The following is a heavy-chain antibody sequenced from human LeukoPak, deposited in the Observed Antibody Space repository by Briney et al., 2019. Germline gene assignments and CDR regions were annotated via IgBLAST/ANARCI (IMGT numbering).Heavy chain of an antibody. D-gene: IGHD2-8*02. V-gene: IGHV1-18*01. Sequence: GASVKVSCKASGYTFTSYGISWVRQAPGQGLEWMGWISAYNGNTNYAQKLQGRVTMTTDTSTSTAYMELRSLRSDDTAVYYCARDGLVVWLQSGGWFDPWGQGTLVTVSS. J-gene: IGHJ5*02. CDR1: GYTFTSYG. CDR2: ISAYNGNT. CDR3: ARDGLVVWLQSGGWFDP.